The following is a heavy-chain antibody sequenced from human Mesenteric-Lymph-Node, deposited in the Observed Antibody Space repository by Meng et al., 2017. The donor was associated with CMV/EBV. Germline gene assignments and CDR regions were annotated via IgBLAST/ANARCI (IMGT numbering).Heavy chain of an antibody. CDR1: GFTFDEYG. Sequence: GESLKISCTASGFTFDEYGMSWVRQAPGKGLEWVSYISSSSSTIYYADSVKGRFTISRDNAKNSLYLQMNSLRAEDTAVYYCARSRAKYFYYDMDVWGQGTTVTVSS. CDR2: ISSSSSTI. V-gene: IGHV3-11*01. J-gene: IGHJ6*02. CDR3: ARSRAKYFYYDMDV.